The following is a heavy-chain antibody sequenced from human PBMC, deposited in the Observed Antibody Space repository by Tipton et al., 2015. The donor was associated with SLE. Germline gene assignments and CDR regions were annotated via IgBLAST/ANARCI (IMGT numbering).Heavy chain of an antibody. V-gene: IGHV4-59*11. CDR3: VREGCSGGACYSRYFDY. Sequence: TLSLTCIVSGDSISGHYWGWIRQPPGKGLEWIVYIYYSGNINYNPSLKSRVTISVDTSKNQFSLKLNSMAAADTAVYYCVREGCSGGACYSRYFDYWGQGTLVTVSS. CDR1: GDSISGHY. J-gene: IGHJ4*02. CDR2: IYYSGNI. D-gene: IGHD2-15*01.